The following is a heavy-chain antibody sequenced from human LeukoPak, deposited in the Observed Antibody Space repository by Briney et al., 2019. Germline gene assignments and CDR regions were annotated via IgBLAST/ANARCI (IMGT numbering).Heavy chain of an antibody. Sequence: ASVKVSYKASGYTFTGYYMHWVRQAPGQGLEWMGWINPNSGGTNYAQKFQGRVTMTRDTSISTAYMELSRLRSDDTAVYYCARRYYDSSGYPADYWGQGTLVTVSS. D-gene: IGHD3-22*01. CDR3: ARRYYDSSGYPADY. V-gene: IGHV1-2*02. J-gene: IGHJ4*02. CDR1: GYTFTGYY. CDR2: INPNSGGT.